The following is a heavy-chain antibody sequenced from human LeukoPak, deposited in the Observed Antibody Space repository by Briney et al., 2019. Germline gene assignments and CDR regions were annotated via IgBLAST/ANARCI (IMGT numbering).Heavy chain of an antibody. D-gene: IGHD3-10*01. V-gene: IGHV3-7*05. CDR2: IRQDGSEK. CDR3: ARLRSGGYYFDY. Sequence: GGSLRLSCAASGFTFSNYWMNWVRQAPGKGLEWVANIRQDGSEKYYVDSVKGRFTISRDNAKNSLYLQMNSLRAEDTAVYYCARLRSGGYYFDYWGQGTLVTVSS. CDR1: GFTFSNYW. J-gene: IGHJ4*02.